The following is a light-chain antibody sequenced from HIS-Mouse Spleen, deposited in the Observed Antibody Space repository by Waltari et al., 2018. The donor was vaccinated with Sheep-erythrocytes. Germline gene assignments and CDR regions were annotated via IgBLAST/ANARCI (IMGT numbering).Light chain of an antibody. J-gene: IGKJ5*01. CDR2: AAS. V-gene: IGKV1D-8*02. CDR3: QQYYSFPIT. CDR1: QGIRSY. Sequence: AIWMTQSPSLLSASTGDRVTISCRMSQGIRSYLAWYQQKPGKAPELLIYAASTLQSGVPSRFSGSESGTDFTLTISCLQSEDFATYYCQQYYSFPITFGQGTRLEIK.